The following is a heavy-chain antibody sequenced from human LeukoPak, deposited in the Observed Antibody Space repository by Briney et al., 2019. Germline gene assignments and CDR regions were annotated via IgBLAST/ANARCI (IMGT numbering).Heavy chain of an antibody. D-gene: IGHD2-21*01. Sequence: SETLSLTCTVSGASISTYYWSWIRQPPGKGLEWIGRMYNTGSTNYNPSLKSRVTMSVDTSKNQLSLRLSSVTAADTAVYYGARDNGGDYWYSDIWGRGTLVTVSS. CDR3: ARDNGGDYWYSDI. V-gene: IGHV4-4*07. CDR2: MYNTGST. J-gene: IGHJ2*01. CDR1: GASISTYY.